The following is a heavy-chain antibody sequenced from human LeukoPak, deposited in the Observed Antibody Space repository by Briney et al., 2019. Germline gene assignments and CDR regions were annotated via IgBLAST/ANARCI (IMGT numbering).Heavy chain of an antibody. CDR1: GFTFSSYA. J-gene: IGHJ4*02. Sequence: GGSLRLSCAASGFTFSSYAMSCVRQAPGKGREWVAYIQYDGSNKLYGDSVKGRFAISRDNSKNTLYLQMYSMRPEDTAVYYCAKDVVGPQWLENYWGQGPLVTVSS. CDR2: IQYDGSNK. CDR3: AKDVVGPQWLENY. D-gene: IGHD6-19*01. V-gene: IGHV3-30*02.